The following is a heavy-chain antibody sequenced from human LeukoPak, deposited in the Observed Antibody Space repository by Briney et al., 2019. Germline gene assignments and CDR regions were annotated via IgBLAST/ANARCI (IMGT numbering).Heavy chain of an antibody. J-gene: IGHJ5*02. V-gene: IGHV1-69*05. CDR1: GGTFSSYA. CDR2: IIPIFGTA. CDR3: ARYGYYDILTGYTWFAP. Sequence: SVSVSCKASGGTFSSYAISWVRQAPGQGRECRGGIIPIFGTANYAQKFQGRVTITTDESTSPASMELSGLRSEDPAVYYCARYGYYDILTGYTWFAPWGQGTLVTVSS. D-gene: IGHD3-9*01.